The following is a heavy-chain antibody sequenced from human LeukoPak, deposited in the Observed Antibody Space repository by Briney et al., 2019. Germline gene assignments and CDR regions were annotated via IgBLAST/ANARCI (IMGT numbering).Heavy chain of an antibody. CDR2: ISAYNGNT. D-gene: IGHD6-6*01. V-gene: IGHV1-18*01. CDR3: ARARPGYYFDY. J-gene: IGHJ4*02. CDR1: GYTFTSYG. Sequence: ASVKVSCKASGYTFTSYGISWVRQAPGQGLEWMGWISAYNGNTNYAQKLQGRVTITADKSTSTAYMELSSLRSEDTAVYYCARARPGYYFDYWGQGTLVTVSS.